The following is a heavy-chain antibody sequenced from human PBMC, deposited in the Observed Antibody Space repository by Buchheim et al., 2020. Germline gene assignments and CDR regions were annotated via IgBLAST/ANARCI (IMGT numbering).Heavy chain of an antibody. V-gene: IGHV3-21*01. D-gene: IGHD6-13*01. CDR1: GFTFSTYS. Sequence: EVQLVESGGGLVKPGGSLRLSCAASGFTFSTYSMNWVRQAPGKGLEWVSSISSSSSYIYYADSVKGRFTISSDNAKHSLYLQMNSLRAEDTAVYYCARVRAAAGFDGMDVWGQGT. J-gene: IGHJ6*02. CDR2: ISSSSSYI. CDR3: ARVRAAAGFDGMDV.